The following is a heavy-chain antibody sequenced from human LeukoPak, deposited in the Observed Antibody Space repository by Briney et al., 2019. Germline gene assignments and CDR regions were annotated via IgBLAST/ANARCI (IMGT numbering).Heavy chain of an antibody. V-gene: IGHV4-28*01. CDR3: ARNGGGGDSDAFDI. CDR2: IYYGGNT. CDR1: GYSISSSNW. D-gene: IGHD4-23*01. J-gene: IGHJ3*02. Sequence: SETLSLTCTVSGYSISSSNWWGWIRQPPGKGLEWIAYIYYGGNTFYNPSLESRITMSVDTSKNQFSLKLSSVTAVDTAVYYCARNGGGGDSDAFDIWGQGTVVTVSS.